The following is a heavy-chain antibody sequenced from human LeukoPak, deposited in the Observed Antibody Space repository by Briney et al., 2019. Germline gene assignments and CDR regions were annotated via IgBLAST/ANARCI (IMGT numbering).Heavy chain of an antibody. CDR2: INPSGGST. V-gene: IGHV1-46*01. CDR3: ARGRYCSGGSCYWFDP. Sequence: ASVKVSCKASGYTFTNYYMHWVRQAPGQGLEWMGVINPSGGSTRYSQKFHGRVTMTRDTSTSTVYMELSSLRSEDTAVYYCARGRYCSGGSCYWFDPWGQGTLVTVSS. J-gene: IGHJ5*02. CDR1: GYTFTNYY. D-gene: IGHD2-15*01.